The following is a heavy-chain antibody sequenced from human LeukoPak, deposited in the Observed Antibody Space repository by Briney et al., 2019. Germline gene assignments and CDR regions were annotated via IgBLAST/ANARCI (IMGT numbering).Heavy chain of an antibody. J-gene: IGHJ4*02. CDR1: GGSISSGSYY. CDR2: IYTSGST. V-gene: IGHV4-61*02. Sequence: SQTLSLTCTVSGGSISSGSYYWSWIRQPAGKGLEWIGRIYTSGSTNYNPSLKSRVTISVDTSKNQFSLKLSSVTAADTAVYYCARAHSSSWRGAFDYWGQGTLVTVSS. CDR3: ARAHSSSWRGAFDY. D-gene: IGHD6-13*01.